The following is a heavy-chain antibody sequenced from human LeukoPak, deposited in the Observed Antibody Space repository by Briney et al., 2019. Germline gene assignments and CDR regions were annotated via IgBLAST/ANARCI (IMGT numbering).Heavy chain of an antibody. V-gene: IGHV3-30*03. CDR2: ISYDGSNK. CDR1: GFTFSSYG. CDR3: ARTRLRYFDWTYGMDV. Sequence: PGRSLRLSCAASGFTFSSYGMHWVRQAPGKGLEWVAVISYDGSNKYYADSVKGRFTISRDNSKNTLYLQMDSLRAEDTAVYYCARTRLRYFDWTYGMDVWGQGTTVTVSS. D-gene: IGHD3-9*01. J-gene: IGHJ6*02.